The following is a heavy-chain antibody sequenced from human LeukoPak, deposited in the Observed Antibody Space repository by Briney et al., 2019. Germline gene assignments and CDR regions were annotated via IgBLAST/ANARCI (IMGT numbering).Heavy chain of an antibody. CDR3: AKDIQLST. CDR2: IGTIGYST. D-gene: IGHD5-24*01. CDR1: GFSFSSAA. J-gene: IGHJ3*01. Sequence: QPGGSLRLSCAASGFSFSSAAMTWVRQAPGKGLEWVSLIGTIGYSTYYADSLKGRFTISRDNSKNTLSLQMNSLRVEDTAIYYCAKDIQLSTWGLGTMVTVSS. V-gene: IGHV3-23*01.